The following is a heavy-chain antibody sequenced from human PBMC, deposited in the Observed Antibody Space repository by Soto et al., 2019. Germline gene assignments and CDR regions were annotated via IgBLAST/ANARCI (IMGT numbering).Heavy chain of an antibody. J-gene: IGHJ4*02. Sequence: GASVKVSCKASGGTFSSYAISWVRQAPGQGLEWMGGIIPIFGTANYAQKFQGRVTITADEYTSTAYMELSSLRSEDTAVYYCARDPIPVAGTLSLGYFDSWGQGTLVTVSS. CDR3: ARDPIPVAGTLSLGYFDS. CDR2: IIPIFGTA. CDR1: GGTFSSYA. V-gene: IGHV1-69*13. D-gene: IGHD6-19*01.